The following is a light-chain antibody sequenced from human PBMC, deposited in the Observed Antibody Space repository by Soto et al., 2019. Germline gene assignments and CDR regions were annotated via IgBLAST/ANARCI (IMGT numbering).Light chain of an antibody. CDR3: SSYTSSSTLYA. Sequence: QSVLTQPASVSGSPGQSITISCTGTSSDVGGYNYVSWYQQHPGKAPKLMIYEVRNRPSGVSNRFSGSKSGNTASLTISGLQAEDEADYYCSSYTSSSTLYAFGTGTKLTVL. CDR1: SSDVGGYNY. J-gene: IGLJ1*01. CDR2: EVR. V-gene: IGLV2-14*01.